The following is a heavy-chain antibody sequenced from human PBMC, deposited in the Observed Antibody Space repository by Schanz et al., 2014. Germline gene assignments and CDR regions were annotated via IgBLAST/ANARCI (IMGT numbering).Heavy chain of an antibody. Sequence: VHLVESGGGLVQPGGSLRLSCAASGITFSSHSFNWVRQAPGKGLEWISYITYNGGTIYYADSVKGQFTISRDNAKNSLYLEMNSLRAEDTALYYCAKGRFGELSAFDIWGQGTMVTVSS. CDR2: ITYNGGTI. D-gene: IGHD3-10*01. J-gene: IGHJ3*02. CDR1: GITFSSHS. V-gene: IGHV3-48*01. CDR3: AKGRFGELSAFDI.